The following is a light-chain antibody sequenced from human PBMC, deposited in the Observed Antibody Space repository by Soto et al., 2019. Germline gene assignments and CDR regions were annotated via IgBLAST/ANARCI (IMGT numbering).Light chain of an antibody. J-gene: IGKJ5*01. CDR3: QQSYSTLIT. V-gene: IGKV1-39*01. CDR1: QSISSY. CDR2: AAS. Sequence: DIQMTQSPSSLSASVGDSVTITCRASQSISSYLNWYQQKPGKAPKXLIYAASSLQSGVPSRFSGSGSGTDLTITLSSLQPEDGETYDGQQSYSTLITFGQGTRLEIK.